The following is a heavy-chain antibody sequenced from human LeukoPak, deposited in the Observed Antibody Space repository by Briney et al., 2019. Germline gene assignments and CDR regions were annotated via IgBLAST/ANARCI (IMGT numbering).Heavy chain of an antibody. V-gene: IGHV1-2*02. CDR2: INPNSGGT. CDR1: GYTFTGYY. CDR3: ARTRGIVGAHYAMDV. Sequence: ASVKVSCKASGYTFTGYYMHWVRQAPGQGLEWMGWINPNSGGTNYAQKFQGRVTMTRDTSISTAYMELSRLRSDDTAVYYCARTRGIVGAHYAMDVWGKGTMVTISS. J-gene: IGHJ6*03. D-gene: IGHD1-26*01.